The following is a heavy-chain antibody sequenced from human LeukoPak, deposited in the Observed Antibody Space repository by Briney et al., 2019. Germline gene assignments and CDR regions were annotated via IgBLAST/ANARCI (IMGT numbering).Heavy chain of an antibody. CDR2: INYSGNT. J-gene: IGHJ5*02. CDR1: GYSISSGYY. CDR3: ARQKWITMVRGVINWFDP. V-gene: IGHV4-38-2*02. Sequence: SETLSLTCTVSGYSISSGYYWAWIRQPPGKGLEWIGSINYSGNTYYNPSLKSRVTISVDTSKSQFFLKLGSVTAADTAVYYCARQKWITMVRGVINWFDPWGQGTLVTVSS. D-gene: IGHD3-10*01.